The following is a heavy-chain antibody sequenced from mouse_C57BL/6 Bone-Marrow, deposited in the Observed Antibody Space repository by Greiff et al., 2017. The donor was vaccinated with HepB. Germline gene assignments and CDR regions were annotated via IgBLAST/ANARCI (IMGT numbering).Heavy chain of an antibody. CDR3: ARERGYYYGRRPWFAY. CDR1: GYTFTSYG. CDR2: IYPRSGNT. J-gene: IGHJ3*01. D-gene: IGHD1-1*01. V-gene: IGHV1-81*01. Sequence: VQVVESGAELARPGASVKLSCKASGYTFTSYGISWVKQRTGQGLEWIGEIYPRSGNTYYNEKFKGKATLTADKSSSTAYMELRSLTSEDSAVYFCARERGYYYGRRPWFAYWGQGTLVTVSA.